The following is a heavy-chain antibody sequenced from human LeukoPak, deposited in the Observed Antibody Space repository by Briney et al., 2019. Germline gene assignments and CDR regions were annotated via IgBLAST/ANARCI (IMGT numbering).Heavy chain of an antibody. CDR1: GFTVSSNY. V-gene: IGHV3-53*01. CDR2: IYNSGST. D-gene: IGHD2-15*01. Sequence: PGGSLRLSCAASGFTVSSNYMNWVRQSPGKGLEWVSVIYNSGSTYYVDSVKDRFTISRDDSKNTLYLQMNSLRAEDTAVYYCARAGSAAYYGMDVWGQGTTVTVSS. CDR3: ARAGSAAYYGMDV. J-gene: IGHJ6*02.